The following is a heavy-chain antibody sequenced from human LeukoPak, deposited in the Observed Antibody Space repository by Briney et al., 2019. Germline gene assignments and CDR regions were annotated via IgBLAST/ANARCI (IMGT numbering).Heavy chain of an antibody. Sequence: PGGSLRLSCAASGFTFSNHYMNWVRQAPGKGLEWVSSISSGSSSIYYADSVKGRFTISRDNAKSSLYLQMNSLRAEDTAVYYCARQCRITSCLWGQGTLVTVSS. CDR1: GFTFSNHY. D-gene: IGHD2-2*01. J-gene: IGHJ4*02. V-gene: IGHV3-21*01. CDR2: ISSGSSSI. CDR3: ARQCRITSCL.